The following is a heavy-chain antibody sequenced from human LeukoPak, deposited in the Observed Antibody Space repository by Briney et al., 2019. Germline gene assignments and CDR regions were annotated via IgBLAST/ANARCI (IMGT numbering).Heavy chain of an antibody. D-gene: IGHD2-2*01. J-gene: IGHJ5*02. CDR1: GYTFTSYE. CDR2: MNLNSGNT. CDR3: ARGGGIYCSSTSCDFTNWFDP. Sequence: ASVKVSCKGSGYTFTSYEIYWVRQATGQGLEWMGWMNLNSGNTGYAQKFQGRVTMTRNTSISTAYMELSSLRSEDTAVYYCARGGGIYCSSTSCDFTNWFDPWGQGTLVTVSS. V-gene: IGHV1-8*01.